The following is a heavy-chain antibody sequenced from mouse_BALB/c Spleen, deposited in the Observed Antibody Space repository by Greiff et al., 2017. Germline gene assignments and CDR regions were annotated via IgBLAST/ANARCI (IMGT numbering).Heavy chain of an antibody. J-gene: IGHJ2*01. CDR2: IWAGGST. CDR1: GYSLTSYG. V-gene: IGHV2-9*02. D-gene: IGHD2-14*01. Sequence: QVQLVESGPGLVAPSQSLSITCNVSGYSLTSYGVHWVRQTPGKGLEWLGVIWAGGSTNYNSALMSRLSISKDNSKSQVFLKMNSLQTDDTAMYYCARDRYWDYWGQGTTRTVSS. CDR3: ARDRYWDY.